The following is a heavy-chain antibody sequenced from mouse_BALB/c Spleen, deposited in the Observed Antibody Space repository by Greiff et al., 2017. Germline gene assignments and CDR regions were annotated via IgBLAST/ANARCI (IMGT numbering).Heavy chain of an antibody. CDR1: GFNIKDTY. CDR2: IDPANGNT. J-gene: IGHJ4*01. Sequence: EVQLQQSGAELVKPGASVKLSCTASGFNIKDTYMHWVKQRPEQGLEWIGRIDPANGNTKYDPKFQGKATITADTSSNTAYLQLSSLTSEDTAVYYCARSSNYGVYAMDYWGQGTSVTVSS. D-gene: IGHD2-5*01. V-gene: IGHV14-3*02. CDR3: ARSSNYGVYAMDY.